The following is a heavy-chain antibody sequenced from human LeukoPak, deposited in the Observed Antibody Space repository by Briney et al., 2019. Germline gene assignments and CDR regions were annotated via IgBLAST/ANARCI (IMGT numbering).Heavy chain of an antibody. J-gene: IGHJ4*02. CDR1: GFTFSNYW. V-gene: IGHV3-7*01. Sequence: PGGSLRLSCAASGFTFSNYWMSWVRQAPGKGLEWVANINQDESVKYYVDSLKGRFTVSRDNAKNSLYLHMNSLRAEDTAMYYCARIGYSSSSTDYWGQGTLVTVSS. D-gene: IGHD6-13*01. CDR2: INQDESVK. CDR3: ARIGYSSSSTDY.